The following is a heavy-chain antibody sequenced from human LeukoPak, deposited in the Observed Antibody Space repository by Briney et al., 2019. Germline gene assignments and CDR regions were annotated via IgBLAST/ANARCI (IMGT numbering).Heavy chain of an antibody. D-gene: IGHD3-3*01. Sequence: GGSLTLSCAASGFSFSSYTMSWVRQAPGKGLEWVSVISGSGGSTYYADSVKGRFIISRDNSKNTLYLQMNSLGVEDTAVYYCAKQYDFWSGPDYWGQGTLVTVSS. J-gene: IGHJ4*02. V-gene: IGHV3-23*01. CDR3: AKQYDFWSGPDY. CDR2: ISGSGGST. CDR1: GFSFSSYT.